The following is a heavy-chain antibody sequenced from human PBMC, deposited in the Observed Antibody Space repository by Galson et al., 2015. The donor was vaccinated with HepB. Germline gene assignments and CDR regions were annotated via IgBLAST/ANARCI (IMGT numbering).Heavy chain of an antibody. Sequence: ETLSLTCTVSGGSISSSSYYWGWIRQPPGKGLEWIGSIYYSGSTNYNPSLKSRVTISVDTSKNQFSLKLSSVTAADTAVYYCARLNAYDSGSYGGDAFDIWGQGTMVTVSS. V-gene: IGHV4-39*07. CDR3: ARLNAYDSGSYGGDAFDI. J-gene: IGHJ3*02. CDR1: GGSISSSSYY. D-gene: IGHD1-26*01. CDR2: IYYSGST.